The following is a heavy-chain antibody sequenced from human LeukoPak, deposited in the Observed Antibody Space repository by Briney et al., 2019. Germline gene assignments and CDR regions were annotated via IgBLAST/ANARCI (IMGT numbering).Heavy chain of an antibody. CDR2: IYSGGST. V-gene: IGHV3-66*02. Sequence: PGGSLRLSCAASGFTVSSNYMSWVRQAPGKGLEWVSVIYSGGSTYYADSVKGRFTISRDNSTHTLYLHMNSLRDADTAVYYCARDRGNYDAFDIWGQGTMVTVSS. CDR3: ARDRGNYDAFDI. CDR1: GFTVSSNY. J-gene: IGHJ3*02. D-gene: IGHD4-23*01.